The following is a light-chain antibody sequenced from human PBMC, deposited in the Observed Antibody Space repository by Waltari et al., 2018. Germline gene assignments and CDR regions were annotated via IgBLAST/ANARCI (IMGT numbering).Light chain of an antibody. CDR1: SSDLGFYDF. V-gene: IGLV2-14*03. J-gene: IGLJ2*01. Sequence: QSALTQPASVSGSPGQSITVSCTATSSDLGFYDFFSWYQHHPGQAPKLIIYDVFKRPSGVSNRFSGSKSGNTASLSISGLQADDEGDYYCTSSTFSSPLFGGGTKLTVL. CDR2: DVF. CDR3: TSSTFSSPL.